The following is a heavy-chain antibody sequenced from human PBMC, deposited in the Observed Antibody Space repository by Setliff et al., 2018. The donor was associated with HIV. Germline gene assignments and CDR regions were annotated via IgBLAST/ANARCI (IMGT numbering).Heavy chain of an antibody. D-gene: IGHD2-15*01. V-gene: IGHV3-9*01. J-gene: IGHJ4*02. CDR1: GFTFDDYA. CDR2: ISWNSGSI. CDR3: ERGGGY. Sequence: GGSLRLSCAASGFTFDDYAMHWVRQAPGKGLEWVSGISWNSGSIGYADSVKGRFTVSGDNTKNSLYLQMHSLRAEDTAVYYCERGGGYWGQGTMVTVSS.